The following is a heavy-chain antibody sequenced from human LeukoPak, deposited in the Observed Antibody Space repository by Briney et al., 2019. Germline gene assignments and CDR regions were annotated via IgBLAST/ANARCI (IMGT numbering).Heavy chain of an antibody. D-gene: IGHD1-26*01. V-gene: IGHV3-13*04. J-gene: IGHJ4*02. CDR1: GYTFSSYD. Sequence: GGSLRLSCAASGYTFSSYDMHWVRQATGKGLEWVSAIGTAGDTYYPGSVKGRFTISRENAKNSLYLQMNSLRAGDTAVYYCARTSGSYYEFDYWGQGTLVTVSS. CDR3: ARTSGSYYEFDY. CDR2: IGTAGDT.